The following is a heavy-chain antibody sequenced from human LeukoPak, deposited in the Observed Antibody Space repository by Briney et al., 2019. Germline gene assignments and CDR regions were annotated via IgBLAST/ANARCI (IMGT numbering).Heavy chain of an antibody. CDR3: LRDYHGMDV. J-gene: IGHJ6*02. CDR1: GFTVSEYD. Sequence: GRSLRLSCAASGFTVSEYDMHWVRQATGKGLEWVSAIGIVGDTYYVGSVKGRFTMSRDNASNKVHLQMNSLRDGDTGFYYCLRDYHGMDVWGQGTTVIVSS. D-gene: IGHD3-16*02. V-gene: IGHV3-13*01. CDR2: IGIVGDT.